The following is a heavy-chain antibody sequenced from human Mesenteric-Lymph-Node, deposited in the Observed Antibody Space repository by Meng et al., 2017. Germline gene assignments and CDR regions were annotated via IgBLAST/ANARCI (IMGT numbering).Heavy chain of an antibody. J-gene: IGHJ6*02. Sequence: GESLKISCAAFRFTSTNCATAWVRQAPGKGLEWVSSISSSSSYIYYADSVKGRFTISRDNAKNSLYLQMNSLRAEDTAVYYCARGRGGYCSGGSCYGTYYYGMDVWGQGTTVTVSS. CDR3: ARGRGGYCSGGSCYGTYYYGMDV. CDR2: ISSSSSYI. V-gene: IGHV3-21*01. D-gene: IGHD2-15*01. CDR1: RFTSTNCA.